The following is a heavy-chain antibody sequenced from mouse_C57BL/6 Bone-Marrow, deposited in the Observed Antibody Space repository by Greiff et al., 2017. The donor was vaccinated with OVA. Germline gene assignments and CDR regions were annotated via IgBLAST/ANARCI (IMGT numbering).Heavy chain of an antibody. V-gene: IGHV1-82*01. CDR2: IYPGDGDT. CDR1: GYAFSSSW. CDR3: ARSGNSFDY. J-gene: IGHJ2*01. Sequence: VQVVESGPELVKPGASVKISCKASGYAFSSSWMNWVKQRPGKGLEWIGRIYPGDGDTNYNGKFKGKATLTADKSSSTAYMQLSSLTSEDSAVYFCARSGNSFDYWGQGTTLTVSS. D-gene: IGHD2-1*01.